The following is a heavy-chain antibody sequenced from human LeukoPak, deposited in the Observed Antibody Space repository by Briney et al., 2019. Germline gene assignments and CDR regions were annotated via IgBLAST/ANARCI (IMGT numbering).Heavy chain of an antibody. Sequence: GRSLRLSCAASGFTFDDYAMHWVRQAPGKGLEWVSGISWNSGSIGYADSVKGRFTISRDNAKKSLYMQMNSLRAEDMALYYCAKDKSRFLEWLSFDYWGQGTLVTVSS. CDR3: AKDKSRFLEWLSFDY. J-gene: IGHJ4*02. CDR2: ISWNSGSI. D-gene: IGHD3-3*01. CDR1: GFTFDDYA. V-gene: IGHV3-9*03.